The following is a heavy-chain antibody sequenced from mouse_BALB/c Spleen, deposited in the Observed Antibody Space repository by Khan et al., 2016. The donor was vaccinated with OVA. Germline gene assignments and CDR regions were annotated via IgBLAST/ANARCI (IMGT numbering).Heavy chain of an antibody. J-gene: IGHJ4*01. D-gene: IGHD2-10*02. CDR2: ISTYPGEP. CDR3: TRRVWLPLYGMDY. V-gene: IGHV9-3-1*01. Sequence: QIQLVQSGPELKKPGETFKISCKASGYTFTTFGMTWVKQAPGKGLKWMGWISTYPGEPTYADEFKGRFAFSLDTSASTAYLQINSLPHEDTAIFFCTRRVWLPLYGMDYWGQGTSVTGSS. CDR1: GYTFTTFG.